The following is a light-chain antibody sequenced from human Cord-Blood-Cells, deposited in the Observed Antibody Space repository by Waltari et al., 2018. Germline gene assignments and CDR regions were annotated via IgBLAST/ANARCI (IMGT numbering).Light chain of an antibody. J-gene: IGLJ2*01. Sequence: QSALTQPRSVSGSPGQSVTISCTGTSSDVGGYNYVSWYQQHPGKAPKLMIYDVSKRPAGVPDRFSGSKSGNTASLTISGLQAEDEADYYCCSDAGSYTSDVVFGGGTKLTVL. V-gene: IGLV2-11*01. CDR2: DVS. CDR1: SSDVGGYNY. CDR3: CSDAGSYTSDVV.